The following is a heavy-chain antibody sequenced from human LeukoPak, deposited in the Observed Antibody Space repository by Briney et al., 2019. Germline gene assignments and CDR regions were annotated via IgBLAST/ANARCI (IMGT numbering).Heavy chain of an antibody. J-gene: IGHJ4*02. CDR2: ISGFAGSI. CDR1: GFTFSSFA. D-gene: IGHD3-10*01. V-gene: IGHV3-23*01. Sequence: GGSLRLSCAASGFTFSSFAMSWVRQAPEKGLEWVSSISGFAGSIYYADSVKGRFTISRDNSKNTLYLLMTSLTAEDTAVYYCAKDDAWLRFGEWSQGTLVTVSS. CDR3: AKDDAWLRFGE.